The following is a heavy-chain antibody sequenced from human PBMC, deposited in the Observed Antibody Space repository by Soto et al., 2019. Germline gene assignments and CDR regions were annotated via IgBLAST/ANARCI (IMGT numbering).Heavy chain of an antibody. J-gene: IGHJ4*02. CDR3: ARGPWSPPFDY. CDR1: GVSISSYY. CDR2: ISYSGTT. Sequence: SETLSLTCTVSGVSISSYYWSWIRQPPGKGLEWIGFISYSGTTNYNPSLKSRVTISVDMSKNQFSLRLSSVTAADTAMYYCARGPWSPPFDYWGQGTLVTVSS. V-gene: IGHV4-59*01.